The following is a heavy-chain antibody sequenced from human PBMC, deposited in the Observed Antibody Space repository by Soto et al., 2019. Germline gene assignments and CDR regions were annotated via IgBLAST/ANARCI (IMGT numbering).Heavy chain of an antibody. V-gene: IGHV3-74*01. CDR3: ARDLYYYDSSGDPRGRVYYYYCMDV. CDR1: GFTFSSYW. Sequence: HPGGSLRLSCAASGFTFSSYWMHWVRQAPGKGLVWVSRINSDGSSTSYADSVKGRFTISRDNAKNTLYLQMNSLRAEDTAVYYCARDLYYYDSSGDPRGRVYYYYCMDVWGQGTTVTVSS. J-gene: IGHJ6*02. CDR2: INSDGSST. D-gene: IGHD3-22*01.